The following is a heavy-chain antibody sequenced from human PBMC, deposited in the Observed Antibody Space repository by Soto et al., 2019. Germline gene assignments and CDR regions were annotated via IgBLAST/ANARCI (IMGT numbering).Heavy chain of an antibody. CDR3: ARAPPYGYVTWFDP. J-gene: IGHJ5*02. Sequence: QVQLQESGPGLVKPSETLSLTCTVSGGSISSYYWSWIRQPPGKGLEWIGYIYYSGCTNYNPSLKSRVTISVDTSKNQFSLKLSSVTAADTAVYYCARAPPYGYVTWFDPWGQGTLVTVSS. V-gene: IGHV4-59*01. CDR2: IYYSGCT. CDR1: GGSISSYY. D-gene: IGHD5-12*01.